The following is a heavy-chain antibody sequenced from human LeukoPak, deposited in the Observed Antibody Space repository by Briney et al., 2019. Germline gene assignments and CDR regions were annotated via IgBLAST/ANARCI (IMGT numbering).Heavy chain of an antibody. CDR3: ARDGTAIDI. D-gene: IGHD5-18*01. CDR2: IYYSGST. J-gene: IGHJ3*02. CDR1: GGSISGISYY. Sequence: SDTLSLTCTVSGGSISGISYYWGWIRQPPGKGLEWIGSIYYSGSTNYNPSLKGRVTISVDTSKNQFSLKLSSVTAADTAVYYCARDGTAIDIWGQGTMVTVSS. V-gene: IGHV4-39*07.